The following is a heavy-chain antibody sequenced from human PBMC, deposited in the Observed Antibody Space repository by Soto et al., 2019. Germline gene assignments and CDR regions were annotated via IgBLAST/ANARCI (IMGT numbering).Heavy chain of an antibody. J-gene: IGHJ4*02. Sequence: QITLKESGQTLVKPTQTLTLVCTLSGFSSNNGAVGVGWIRQPPGKAPEWIAPLYWNDDKWYSPSLRYRISVTKDYSKNQVALTKTHMAPMEAGTYYCAQRRAVSTNLFFAQWGQRALITVSS. CDR3: AQRRAVSTNLFFAQ. CDR1: GFSSNNGAVG. CDR2: LYWNDDK. V-gene: IGHV2-5*01. D-gene: IGHD2-2*01.